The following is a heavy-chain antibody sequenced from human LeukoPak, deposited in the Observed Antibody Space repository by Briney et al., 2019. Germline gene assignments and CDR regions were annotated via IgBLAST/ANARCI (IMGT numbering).Heavy chain of an antibody. D-gene: IGHD1-1*01. CDR1: GFTFSSYA. V-gene: IGHV3-23*01. CDR3: AKDRDDSTAQYWYYDL. Sequence: GGSLRLSCAASGFTFSSYAMSWVRQAPGKGLEWVAAISGSGGSTYYVDSVKGRFTISRDNTKDTLYLQLNSLRAEDTAVYYCAKDRDDSTAQYWYYDLWGRGTLVSVSS. CDR2: ISGSGGST. J-gene: IGHJ2*01.